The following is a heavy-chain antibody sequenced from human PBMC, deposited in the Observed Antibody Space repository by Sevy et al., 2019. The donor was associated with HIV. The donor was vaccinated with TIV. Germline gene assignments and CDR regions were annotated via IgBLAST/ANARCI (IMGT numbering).Heavy chain of an antibody. CDR2: ESYDTSNR. J-gene: IGHJ5*02. CDR3: ASDAPGDFVWGSYLNH. CDR1: GFSFNRYA. D-gene: IGHD3-16*02. V-gene: IGHV3-30*14. Sequence: GGSLRLSCAASGFSFNRYAMHWVRQAPGKGLEWVAMESYDTSNRYYADSVKGRFSISRDNFNNIRILQMNTLRPEDTAVYYCASDAPGDFVWGSYLNHWGRGTLVTVSS.